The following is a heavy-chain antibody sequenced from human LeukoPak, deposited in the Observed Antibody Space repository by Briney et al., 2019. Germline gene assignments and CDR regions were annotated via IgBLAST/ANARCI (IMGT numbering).Heavy chain of an antibody. V-gene: IGHV3-21*01. CDR3: ARKVTSGYCSGGICRGYLDY. CDR1: GFTFSSNI. CDR2: ISSSSSYI. D-gene: IGHD2-15*01. Sequence: GGSLRLSCAASGFTFSSNIMNWVRQAPGKGLEWVSSISSSSSYIYYADSVKGRFTISRDNAKNSLYLQMNSLRAEDTALYYCARKVTSGYCSGGICRGYLDYWGQGTLVTVSS. J-gene: IGHJ4*02.